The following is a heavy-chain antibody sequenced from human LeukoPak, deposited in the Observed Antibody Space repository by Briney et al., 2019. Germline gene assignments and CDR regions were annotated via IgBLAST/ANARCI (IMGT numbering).Heavy chain of an antibody. Sequence: GGSLRLSCAASGFTSSAYAMSWVRQAPGKGLEWVSAISEDGGARLYADSVKGRFTISRDNSENTVSLQVNSLRAGDTAVYFCAKESLPHRGYYFDSWGRGTLITVSS. D-gene: IGHD3-22*01. CDR3: AKESLPHRGYYFDS. CDR2: ISEDGGAR. CDR1: GFTSSAYA. J-gene: IGHJ4*02. V-gene: IGHV3-23*01.